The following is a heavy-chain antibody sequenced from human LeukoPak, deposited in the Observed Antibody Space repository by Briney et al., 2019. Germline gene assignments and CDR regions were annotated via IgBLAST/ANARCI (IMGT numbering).Heavy chain of an antibody. CDR2: IKPSDGFT. J-gene: IGHJ4*02. Sequence: ASVKVSCKASGYTFTSYYVHWVRQAPGQGLEWMGVIKPSDGFTSYAQKFQGRLTVTRDMSTSTVYMELNSLRSEDTAVYFCGREIEGTTDYWGQGTLVSVSS. D-gene: IGHD1-7*01. CDR3: GREIEGTTDY. CDR1: GYTFTSYY. V-gene: IGHV1-46*01.